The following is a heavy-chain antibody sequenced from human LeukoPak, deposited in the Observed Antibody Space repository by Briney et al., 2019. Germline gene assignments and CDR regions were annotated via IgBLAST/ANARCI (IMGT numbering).Heavy chain of an antibody. J-gene: IGHJ4*02. Sequence: PSETLSLTCTVSGGSISSSSYYWGWIRQPPGKGLEWIGSIYYSGSTYYNPSLKGRVTISVDTSKNQFSLKLSSVTAADTAVYYCARTSGERGIAVADIDYWGQGTLVTVSS. CDR3: ARTSGERGIAVADIDY. D-gene: IGHD6-19*01. CDR2: IYYSGST. CDR1: GGSISSSSYY. V-gene: IGHV4-39*01.